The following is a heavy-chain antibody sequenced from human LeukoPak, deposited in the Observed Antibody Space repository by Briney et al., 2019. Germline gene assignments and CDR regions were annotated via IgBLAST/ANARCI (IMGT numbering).Heavy chain of an antibody. Sequence: PGGSLGLSCAASGFPFSDHEMNWVRQAPGKGLEWVSYISSSGSDKYYPDSVKGRFTISRDNAKNSLYLQMNSLRAEDTAVYYCARRTSGAFAIWGQGTKVTVSS. CDR1: GFPFSDHE. V-gene: IGHV3-48*03. CDR2: ISSSGSDK. J-gene: IGHJ3*02. CDR3: ARRTSGAFAI.